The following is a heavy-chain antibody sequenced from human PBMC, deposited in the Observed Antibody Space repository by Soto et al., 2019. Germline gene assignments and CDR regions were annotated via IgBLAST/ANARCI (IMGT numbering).Heavy chain of an antibody. J-gene: IGHJ6*02. CDR1: AATFSRYA. CDR2: IIPIFGTA. Sequence: SVNVSCTASAATFSRYALSCVRQAPRPGLKWMGGIIPIFGTANYAQKFQGRVTTTADESTSTAYMELSSLRSEDTAVYYCARGVGQWLARSYYYYCTDVWGQGTTVTVS. CDR3: ARGVGQWLARSYYYYCTDV. D-gene: IGHD6-19*01. V-gene: IGHV1-69*13.